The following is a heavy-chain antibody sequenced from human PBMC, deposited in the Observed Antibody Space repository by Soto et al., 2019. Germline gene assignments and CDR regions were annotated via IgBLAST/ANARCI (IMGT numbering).Heavy chain of an antibody. D-gene: IGHD3-10*01. Sequence: QVQLVQSGAEVKKPGSSVKVSCKASGGTFSSYTISWVRQAPGQGLEWMGRIIPILGIANYAQKFQGRVTITADNSTSTAYMELSSLRSEDTAVYYCARWFGELGAFDIWGQGTMVTVSS. CDR2: IIPILGIA. CDR3: ARWFGELGAFDI. CDR1: GGTFSSYT. V-gene: IGHV1-69*02. J-gene: IGHJ3*02.